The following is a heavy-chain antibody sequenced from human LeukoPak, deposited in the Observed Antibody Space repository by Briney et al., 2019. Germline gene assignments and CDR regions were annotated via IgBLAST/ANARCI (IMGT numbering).Heavy chain of an antibody. J-gene: IGHJ5*02. V-gene: IGHV1-24*01. CDR1: GYTLTELS. CDR3: ATVGWHEYNWFDP. D-gene: IGHD6-19*01. Sequence: VASVKVSCKVSGYTLTELSMHWVRQAPGKGLEWMGGFDPEDGETIYAQKFQGRVTMTEDTSTDTAYMGLSSLRSEDTAVYYCATVGWHEYNWFDPWGQGTLVTVSS. CDR2: FDPEDGET.